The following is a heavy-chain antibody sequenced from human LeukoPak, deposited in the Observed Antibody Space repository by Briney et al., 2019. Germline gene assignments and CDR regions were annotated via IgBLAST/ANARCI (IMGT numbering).Heavy chain of an antibody. D-gene: IGHD6-19*01. CDR2: ISYDGSNK. CDR3: AKSDQWLVPDSIDY. CDR1: GFTFSRYW. V-gene: IGHV3-30*18. J-gene: IGHJ4*02. Sequence: PGGSLRLSCAASGFTFSRYWMSWVRQAPGKGLEWVAVISYDGSNKYYADSVKGRFTISRDNSKNTLYLQMNSLRAEDTAVYYCAKSDQWLVPDSIDYWGQGTLVTVSS.